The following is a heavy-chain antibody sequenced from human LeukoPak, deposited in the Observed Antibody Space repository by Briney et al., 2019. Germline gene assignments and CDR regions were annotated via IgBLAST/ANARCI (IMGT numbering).Heavy chain of an antibody. J-gene: IGHJ3*02. CDR2: IYYSGST. CDR3: ARDRHSSGWYDVGAFDI. D-gene: IGHD6-19*01. CDR1: GGSFSGYY. Sequence: SETLSLTCAVYGGSFSGYYWSWIRQHPGKGLEWIGYIYYSGSTYYNPSLKSRVTISVDTSKNQFSLKLSSVTAADTAVYYCARDRHSSGWYDVGAFDIWGQGAMVTVSS. V-gene: IGHV4-31*11.